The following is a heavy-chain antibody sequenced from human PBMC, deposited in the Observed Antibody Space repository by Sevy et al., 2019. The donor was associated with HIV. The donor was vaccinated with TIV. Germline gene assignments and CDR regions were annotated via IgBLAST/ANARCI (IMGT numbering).Heavy chain of an antibody. D-gene: IGHD6-19*01. CDR1: GFTFSSYG. Sequence: GGSLRLSCAVSGFTFSSYGMHWVRQAPGRGLEWVAVISYDGGNKFYADSVKGRFTISRDNSKNTLYLQMNSLRAEDTAVYYCAKHDYLDSSGWLGGYYYYGMDVWGQGTTVTVSS. CDR2: ISYDGGNK. V-gene: IGHV3-30*18. J-gene: IGHJ6*02. CDR3: AKHDYLDSSGWLGGYYYYGMDV.